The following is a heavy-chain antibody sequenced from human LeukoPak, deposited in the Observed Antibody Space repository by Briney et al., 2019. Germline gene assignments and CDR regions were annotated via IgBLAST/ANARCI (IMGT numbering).Heavy chain of an antibody. J-gene: IGHJ4*02. CDR3: ARGVPTVTPFDY. Sequence: SETLSLTCAVYGGSFSGYYWSWIRQPPGKGLEWIGEINHSGSTNYNPSLKSRVTISVDTSKNQFSLKLSSVTAADTAVYYCARGVPTVTPFDYWGQGTLVTVSS. V-gene: IGHV4-34*01. CDR2: INHSGST. D-gene: IGHD4-17*01. CDR1: GGSFSGYY.